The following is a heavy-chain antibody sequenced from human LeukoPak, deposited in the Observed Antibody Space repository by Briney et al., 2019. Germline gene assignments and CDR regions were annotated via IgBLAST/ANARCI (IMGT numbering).Heavy chain of an antibody. V-gene: IGHV4-61*01. CDR1: TGSVSSGTYY. Sequence: TETLSLTCTVSTGSVSSGTYYWSWIRPPPGKGLEWIGYMYYNGSTNYNPSLKSRVTISVDTSKKRFSLKLSSVTAADTAMYYCARAPRVTMIIVTPGAFDMWGQGTMVTVSS. CDR3: ARAPRVTMIIVTPGAFDM. D-gene: IGHD3-22*01. CDR2: MYYNGST. J-gene: IGHJ3*02.